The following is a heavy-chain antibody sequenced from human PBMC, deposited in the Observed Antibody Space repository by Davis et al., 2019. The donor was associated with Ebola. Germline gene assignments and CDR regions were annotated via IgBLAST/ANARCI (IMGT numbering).Heavy chain of an antibody. CDR2: INPNSGGT. V-gene: IGHV1-2*02. CDR1: GFTFTDYY. J-gene: IGHJ6*03. CDR3: ARDRAGTAYMDV. Sequence: ASVKVSCKASGFTFTDYYMHWVRQAPGQGLEWMGWINPNSGGTNYVQKFQGRVTMTRDTSMSTAYMELSRLRSDDTAVYYCARDRAGTAYMDVWGKGTTVTVSS. D-gene: IGHD1-7*01.